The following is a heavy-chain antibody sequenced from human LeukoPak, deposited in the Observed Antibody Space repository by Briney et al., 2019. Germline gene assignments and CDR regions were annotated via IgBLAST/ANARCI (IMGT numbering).Heavy chain of an antibody. CDR3: ASSLGELSSWFDP. J-gene: IGHJ5*02. D-gene: IGHD3-16*02. CDR2: INPNSGGT. CDR1: GYTFTGYY. V-gene: IGHV1-2*02. Sequence: GASVKVSCKASGYTFTGYYMHWVRQAPGQGLEWMGWINPNSGGTNYAQKFQGRVTMTRDTSISTAYMELSRLRSDDTAVYYCASSLGELSSWFDPWGQGTLVTVSS.